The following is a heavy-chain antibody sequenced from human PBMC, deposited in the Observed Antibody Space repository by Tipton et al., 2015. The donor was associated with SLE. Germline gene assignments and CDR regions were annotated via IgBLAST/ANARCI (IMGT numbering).Heavy chain of an antibody. D-gene: IGHD3-10*01. J-gene: IGHJ4*02. Sequence: TLSLTCTVSGVSISSRTYYWGWIRQPPGKGLEWIGSMYYSGNTYYNPSLKTRVTISVDTSKNQFSLKLSSVTAADTAVYYCARGGSGIDYWGQGTLVTVSS. CDR3: ARGGSGIDY. V-gene: IGHV4-39*07. CDR2: MYYSGNT. CDR1: GVSISSRTYY.